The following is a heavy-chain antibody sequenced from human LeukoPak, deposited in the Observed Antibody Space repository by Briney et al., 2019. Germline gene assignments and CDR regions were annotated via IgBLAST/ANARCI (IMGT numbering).Heavy chain of an antibody. V-gene: IGHV4-30-4*01. CDR1: GGSISSGDYY. CDR2: IYYSGST. Sequence: PSETLSLTCTVSGGSISSGDYYWSWIRQPPGKGLVWIGYIYYSGSTYYNPSLKSRVTISVDTSKNQFSLKLSSVTAADTAVYYCARSGGRDYDILTGYSLDAFDIWGQGTMVTVSS. D-gene: IGHD3-9*01. J-gene: IGHJ3*02. CDR3: ARSGGRDYDILTGYSLDAFDI.